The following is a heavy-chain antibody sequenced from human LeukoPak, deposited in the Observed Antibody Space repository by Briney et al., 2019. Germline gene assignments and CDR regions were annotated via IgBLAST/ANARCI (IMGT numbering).Heavy chain of an antibody. J-gene: IGHJ4*02. D-gene: IGHD5-18*01. Sequence: TGRSLRLSCAASGFTFSSYGMHWVRQAPGKGLEWVAVIWYDGSNKYYADSVKGRFTISRDNSKNTLYLQMNGLRAEDTAVYYCARDTGGQLWSNADFAYWGQGTLVTVSS. CDR3: ARDTGGQLWSNADFAY. CDR2: IWYDGSNK. V-gene: IGHV3-33*01. CDR1: GFTFSSYG.